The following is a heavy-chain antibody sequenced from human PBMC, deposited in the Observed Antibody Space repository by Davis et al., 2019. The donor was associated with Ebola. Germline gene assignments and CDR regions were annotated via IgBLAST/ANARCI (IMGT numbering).Heavy chain of an antibody. D-gene: IGHD1-26*01. CDR1: GGTFSSYT. V-gene: IGHV1-69*02. J-gene: IGHJ4*02. CDR3: ARGVGATADY. Sequence: SVKVSCKASGGTFSSYTISWVRQAPGQGLEWMGRIIPILGIANDAQKFQGRVTITADKSTRTASMELSSLRTEEPAVYYWARGVGATADYWGQGTLVTVSS. CDR2: IIPILGIA.